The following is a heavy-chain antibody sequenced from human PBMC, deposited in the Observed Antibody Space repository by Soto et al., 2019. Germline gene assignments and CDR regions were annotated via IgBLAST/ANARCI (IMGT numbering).Heavy chain of an antibody. V-gene: IGHV3-7*01. CDR2: IKQDGSEK. J-gene: IGHJ3*02. CDR3: ARDPIQLWYDAFDI. CDR1: GFTFSSYW. Sequence: GGSLRLSCAASGFTFSSYWMSWVRQAPGKGLEWVANIKQDGSEKYYVDSVKGRFTISRDNAKNSLYLQMNSLRAEDTAVYYCARDPIQLWYDAFDIWGQGTMVTVSS. D-gene: IGHD5-18*01.